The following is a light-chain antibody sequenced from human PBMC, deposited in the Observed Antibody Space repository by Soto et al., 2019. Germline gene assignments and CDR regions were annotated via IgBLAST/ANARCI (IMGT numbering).Light chain of an antibody. CDR1: SSDVGAYYS. J-gene: IGLJ1*01. CDR2: GVT. Sequence: QSLLRQPSSVSGSPGQSITISCTGTSSDVGAYYSVSWYQHHPGKAPKLIIYGVTNRPSGVSNRFSGSKSGNKASLTISGLQAEDEADYHCSSYSGSTAFYVFGTGTKVTVL. V-gene: IGLV2-14*01. CDR3: SSYSGSTAFYV.